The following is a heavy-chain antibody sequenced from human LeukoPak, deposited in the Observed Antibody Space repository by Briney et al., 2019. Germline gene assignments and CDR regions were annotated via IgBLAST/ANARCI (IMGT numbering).Heavy chain of an antibody. Sequence: GGSLRLSCAASGFIVSSNYMSWVRQAPGKGLEWVSVLYSGGDTYYADSVKGRFTFSRDNSKNTLYLQMNSLRAEDTAVHYCAREYYYDRSGYLFDYWGQGTLVTVSS. D-gene: IGHD3-22*01. CDR2: LYSGGDT. CDR1: GFIVSSNY. J-gene: IGHJ4*02. V-gene: IGHV3-66*02. CDR3: AREYYYDRSGYLFDY.